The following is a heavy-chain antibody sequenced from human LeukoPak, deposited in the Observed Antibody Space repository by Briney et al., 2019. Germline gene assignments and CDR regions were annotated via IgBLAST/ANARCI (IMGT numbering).Heavy chain of an antibody. D-gene: IGHD3-9*01. J-gene: IGHJ5*02. Sequence: PGGSLRLSCAASGFTFSSYSMNWVRQAPGKGLDWVSSISSSSSYIYYADSVKGRFTISGDNAQNSLYLQMNSLRAEDTAVYYCARDGVYYDILTGYYTLPRWFDPWGQGTLVTVSS. CDR2: ISSSSSYI. V-gene: IGHV3-21*01. CDR1: GFTFSSYS. CDR3: ARDGVYYDILTGYYTLPRWFDP.